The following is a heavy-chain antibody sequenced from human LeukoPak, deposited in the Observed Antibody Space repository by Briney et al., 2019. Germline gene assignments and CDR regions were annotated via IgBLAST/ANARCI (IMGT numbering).Heavy chain of an antibody. Sequence: SETLSLTCTVSGGSISSYYWGWIRQPPGKGLEWIGSIYYSGSTYYNPSLKSRVTISVDTSKNQFSLKLSSVTAADTAVYYCARQSWSYDFWSGYYLAYYGMDVWGQGTTVTVSS. CDR1: GGSISSYY. CDR2: IYYSGST. V-gene: IGHV4-39*01. CDR3: ARQSWSYDFWSGYYLAYYGMDV. J-gene: IGHJ6*02. D-gene: IGHD3-3*01.